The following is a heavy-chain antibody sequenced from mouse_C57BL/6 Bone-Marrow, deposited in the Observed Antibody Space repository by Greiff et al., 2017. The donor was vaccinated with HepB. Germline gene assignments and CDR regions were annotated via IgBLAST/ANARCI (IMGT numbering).Heavy chain of an antibody. CDR2: IYPGSGNT. V-gene: IGHV1-76*01. J-gene: IGHJ3*01. Sequence: PGQGLEWIARIYPGSGNTYYNEKFKGKATLTAEKSSSTAYMQLSSLTSEDSAVYFCATRGFAYWGQGTLVTVSA. CDR3: ATRGFAY.